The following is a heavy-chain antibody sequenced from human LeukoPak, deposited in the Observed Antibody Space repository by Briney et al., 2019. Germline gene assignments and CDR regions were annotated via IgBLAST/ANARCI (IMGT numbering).Heavy chain of an antibody. D-gene: IGHD6-13*01. V-gene: IGHV3-7*01. CDR2: IKEDGSEK. Sequence: GGSLRLSCAASGFTFSSNWMSWVRQAPGKGLEWVADIKEDGSEKYYVDSVKGRFTISRDNAKNTLYLHMNSLRAEDTAVYYCARENIAAAGPNPNFDYWGQGTLVTVSS. CDR1: GFTFSSNW. J-gene: IGHJ4*02. CDR3: ARENIAAAGPNPNFDY.